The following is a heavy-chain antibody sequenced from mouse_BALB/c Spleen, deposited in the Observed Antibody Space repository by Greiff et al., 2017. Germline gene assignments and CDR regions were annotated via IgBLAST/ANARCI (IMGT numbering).Heavy chain of an antibody. CDR1: GYTFTSYT. CDR3: ARGDYGNHLYAMDY. D-gene: IGHD2-1*01. CDR2: INPSSGYT. J-gene: IGHJ4*01. V-gene: IGHV1-4*01. Sequence: VKLMESGAELARPGASVKMSCKASGYTFTSYTMHWVKQRPGQGLEWIGYINPSSGYTNYNQKFKDKATLTADKSSSTAYMQLSSLTSEDSAVYYCARGDYGNHLYAMDYWGQGTSVTVSS.